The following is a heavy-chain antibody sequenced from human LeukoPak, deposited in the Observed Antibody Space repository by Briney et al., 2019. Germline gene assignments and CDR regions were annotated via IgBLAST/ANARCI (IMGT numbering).Heavy chain of an antibody. V-gene: IGHV3-9*01. Sequence: GGSLRLSCAASGFTFDDYAMHWVRQAPGKGLEGVSGISWNSGSIVYADSVKGRFTISRDNAKNSLYLQMNSLRAEDTALYYCANWGFDYWGQGTLVTVSS. CDR2: ISWNSGSI. CDR1: GFTFDDYA. D-gene: IGHD7-27*01. CDR3: ANWGFDY. J-gene: IGHJ4*02.